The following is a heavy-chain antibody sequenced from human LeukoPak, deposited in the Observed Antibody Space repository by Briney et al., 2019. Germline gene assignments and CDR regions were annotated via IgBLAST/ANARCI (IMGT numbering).Heavy chain of an antibody. V-gene: IGHV3-11*04. CDR3: AKDGGVRGPDYYYYMDV. CDR2: ISSSGSTI. D-gene: IGHD3-10*01. J-gene: IGHJ6*03. Sequence: GGSLRLSCAASGFTFSDYYMSWIRQAPGKGLEWVSYISSSGSTIYYADSVKGRFTISRDSSKNTLYLQMNGLRPEDTAVYYCAKDGGVRGPDYYYYMDVWGKGTTVTISS. CDR1: GFTFSDYY.